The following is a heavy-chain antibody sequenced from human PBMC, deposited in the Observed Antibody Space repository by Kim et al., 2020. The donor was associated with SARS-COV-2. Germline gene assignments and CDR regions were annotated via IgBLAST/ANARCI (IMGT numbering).Heavy chain of an antibody. CDR3: ATEGRSWSYYRD. Sequence: GGSLRLSCAASGFTFDDYTMHWVRQAPGKGLEWVSLISWDGGSTYYADSVKGRFTISRDNSKNSLYLQMNSLRTEDTAYYYWATEGRSWSYYRDWGQGT. V-gene: IGHV3-43*01. CDR2: ISWDGGST. CDR1: GFTFDDYT. J-gene: IGHJ4*02. D-gene: IGHD1-26*01.